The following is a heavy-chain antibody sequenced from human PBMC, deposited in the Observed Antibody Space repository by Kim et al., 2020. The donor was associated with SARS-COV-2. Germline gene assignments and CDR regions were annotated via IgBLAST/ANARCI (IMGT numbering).Heavy chain of an antibody. D-gene: IGHD1-1*01. J-gene: IGHJ4*02. V-gene: IGHV3-21*01. CDR2: SSYR. CDR3: ASRTGRDY. Sequence: SSYRYYADSVKGRFTISRDNAKNSLYLQMNSLRAEDTAVYYCASRTGRDYWGQGTLVTVSS.